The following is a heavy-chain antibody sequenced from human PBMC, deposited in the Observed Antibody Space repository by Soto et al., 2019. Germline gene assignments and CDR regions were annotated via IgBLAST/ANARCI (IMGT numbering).Heavy chain of an antibody. D-gene: IGHD2-2*01. CDR3: ARDIGRIVVVTAAIHGMDV. J-gene: IGHJ6*02. CDR2: INPNSGGT. CDR1: GYTFTGYY. Sequence: GASVKVSCKASGYTFTGYYMHWVRQAPGQGLEWMGWINPNSGGTNYAQKFQGWVTMTRDTSISTAYMELSRLRSDDTDVYYCARDIGRIVVVTAAIHGMDVWGQGTTVTVSS. V-gene: IGHV1-2*04.